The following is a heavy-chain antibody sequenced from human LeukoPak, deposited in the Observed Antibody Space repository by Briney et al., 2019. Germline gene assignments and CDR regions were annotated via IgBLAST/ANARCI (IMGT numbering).Heavy chain of an antibody. CDR2: VSSSSSTI. CDR1: GFTFSSYS. V-gene: IGHV3-48*01. CDR3: ARVIIVGATGI. Sequence: GGSLRLSCAASGFTFSSYSMNWVRQAQGKGLVWVSYVSSSSSTIYYADSVKVRFTISRDNAKNSLYLQMNSLRAEDTAVYYCARVIIVGATGIWGQGTMVTVSS. J-gene: IGHJ3*02. D-gene: IGHD1-26*01.